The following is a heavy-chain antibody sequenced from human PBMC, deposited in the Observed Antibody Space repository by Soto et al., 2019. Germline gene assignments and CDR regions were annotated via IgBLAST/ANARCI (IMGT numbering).Heavy chain of an antibody. V-gene: IGHV4-59*08. CDR3: AKYGDYHYYYYMDV. Sequence: SETLSLTCTVSGGSISSYYWSWIRQPPGKGLEWIGYIYYSGSTNYNPSLKSRVTISVDTSKNQFSLKLSSVTAADTAVYYCAKYGDYHYYYYMDVWGKGTTVTVSS. J-gene: IGHJ6*03. CDR1: GGSISSYY. D-gene: IGHD4-17*01. CDR2: IYYSGST.